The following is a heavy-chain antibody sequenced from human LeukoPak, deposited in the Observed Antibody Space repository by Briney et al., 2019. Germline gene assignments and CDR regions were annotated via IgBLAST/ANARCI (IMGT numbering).Heavy chain of an antibody. J-gene: IGHJ4*02. D-gene: IGHD6-13*01. CDR1: GFTFSSYA. CDR3: AKKGDYSSSWYGFDY. CDR2: IGNSGTST. Sequence: GGSLRLSCAASGFTFSSYAMSWVRQAPGTGLEWVSLIGNSGTSTYYADSVKGRFTISRDNSKSTLYLQMNSLRAEDTAVYYCAKKGDYSSSWYGFDYWSQGTLVTVSS. V-gene: IGHV3-23*05.